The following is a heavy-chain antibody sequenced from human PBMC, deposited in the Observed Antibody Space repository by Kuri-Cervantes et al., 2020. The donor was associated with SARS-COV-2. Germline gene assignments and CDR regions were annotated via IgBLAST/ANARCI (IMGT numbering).Heavy chain of an antibody. CDR2: INAGNGNI. CDR1: GYTFTSYA. Sequence: ASVKVSCKASGYTFTSYAMHWVRQAPGQRLEWMGWINAGNGNIKYSQKFQGRVTITRDTSASTAYMELSSLRSEDTAVYYCARAEHLLTTVIAFDYWGQGTLVTVSS. D-gene: IGHD4-17*01. V-gene: IGHV1-3*01. CDR3: ARAEHLLTTVIAFDY. J-gene: IGHJ4*02.